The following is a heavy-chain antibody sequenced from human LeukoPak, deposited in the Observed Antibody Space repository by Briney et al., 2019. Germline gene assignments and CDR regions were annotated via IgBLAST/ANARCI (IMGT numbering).Heavy chain of an antibody. V-gene: IGHV4-61*05. CDR1: GGSISSSSYY. CDR3: ARRDYYDSSGYLFDY. D-gene: IGHD3-22*01. CDR2: IYYSGST. Sequence: SETLSLTCTVSGGSISSSSYYWSWIRQPPGKGLEWIGYIYYSGSTNYNPSLKSRVTISVDTSKNQFSLKLSSVTAADTAVYYCARRDYYDSSGYLFDYWGQGTLVTVSS. J-gene: IGHJ4*02.